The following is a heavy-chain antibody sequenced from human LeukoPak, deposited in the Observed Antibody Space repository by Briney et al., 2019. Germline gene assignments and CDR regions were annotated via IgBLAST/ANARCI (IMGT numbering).Heavy chain of an antibody. D-gene: IGHD2-15*01. Sequence: KPSETLSPTCAVYGGSVSGSYWGWTSLPPGKWMEWLGELNHGGRTNYNPSLKIRVTIAVDTSKNQFSLKLSSVTAAETAVYYCARGVGIINSYCSGGSCGPGYFDYWGEGGLVTVSS. CDR3: ARGVGIINSYCSGGSCGPGYFDY. CDR1: GGSVSGSY. V-gene: IGHV4-34*01. J-gene: IGHJ4*02. CDR2: LNHGGRT.